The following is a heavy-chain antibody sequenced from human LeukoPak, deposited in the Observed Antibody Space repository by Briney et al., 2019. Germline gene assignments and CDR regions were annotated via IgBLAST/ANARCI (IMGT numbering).Heavy chain of an antibody. CDR2: INPDGSET. Sequence: GGSLRLSCAASGFPFNSYWMSWVRQAPGKGREWVANINPDGSETRCVDSVKGRFTVSRDNAGNSLFLQVNSLRVEDTAVYYCAGSRVAVTDTLDPWGQGTLVTVSP. J-gene: IGHJ5*02. D-gene: IGHD6-19*01. V-gene: IGHV3-7*01. CDR3: AGSRVAVTDTLDP. CDR1: GFPFNSYW.